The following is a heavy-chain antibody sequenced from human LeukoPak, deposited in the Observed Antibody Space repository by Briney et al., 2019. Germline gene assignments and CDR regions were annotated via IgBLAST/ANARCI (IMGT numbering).Heavy chain of an antibody. CDR1: GFTFSSYE. J-gene: IGHJ4*02. V-gene: IGHV3-48*03. CDR2: ISSSGNTI. D-gene: IGHD5-18*01. Sequence: PGGSLRLSCAAPGFTFSSYEMSWVRQAPGKGLEWVSYISSSGNTIYYADSVKGRFTISRDNAKNSLFLQMNSLRVEDMAIYYCARGERGFSYGPIDSWGQGTLVTVSS. CDR3: ARGERGFSYGPIDS.